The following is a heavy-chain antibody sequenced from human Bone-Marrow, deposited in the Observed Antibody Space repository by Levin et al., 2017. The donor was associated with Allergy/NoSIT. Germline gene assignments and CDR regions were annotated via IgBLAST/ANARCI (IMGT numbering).Heavy chain of an antibody. Sequence: HSGGSLRLSCAASGFTFSSYGMHWVRQAPGKGLEWVAVISYDGSNKYYADSVKGRFTISRDNSKNTLYLQMNSLRAEDTAVYYCAKVPGYSSGSDAGCAWGQGTLVTVSS. CDR2: ISYDGSNK. CDR1: GFTFSSYG. J-gene: IGHJ5*02. CDR3: AKVPGYSSGSDAGCA. D-gene: IGHD6-19*01. V-gene: IGHV3-30*18.